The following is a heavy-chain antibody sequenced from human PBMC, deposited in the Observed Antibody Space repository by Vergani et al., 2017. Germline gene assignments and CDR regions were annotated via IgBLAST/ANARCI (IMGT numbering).Heavy chain of an antibody. CDR2: IRKDGDEI. V-gene: IGHV3-7*01. CDR1: GFTFSNYY. D-gene: IGHD3-10*01. Sequence: EVQLVESGGGLVQPGGSLRLSCGVSGFTFSNYYMTWVRRAPGKGLEWVANIRKDGDEIYYADSVRGRFTISRDNARSSLYLQMNSLRTEDTAVYYCARVRFEWILDFWGQGTLVTVSS. CDR3: ARVRFEWILDF. J-gene: IGHJ4*02.